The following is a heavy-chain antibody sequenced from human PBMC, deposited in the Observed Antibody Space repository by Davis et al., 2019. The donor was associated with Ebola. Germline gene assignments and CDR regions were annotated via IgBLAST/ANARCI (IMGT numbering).Heavy chain of an antibody. Sequence: AASVKVSCKASGGIFNNYAISWVRQAPGQGLEYMGMIIPMFNTANYAQKFQGRVTITADKSTSTAYMELSSLRSEDTAVYYCARDIVVVPAAIKAGRGYYYGMDVWGQGTTVTVSS. D-gene: IGHD2-2*01. CDR2: IIPMFNTA. J-gene: IGHJ6*02. V-gene: IGHV1-69*06. CDR3: ARDIVVVPAAIKAGRGYYYGMDV. CDR1: GGIFNNYA.